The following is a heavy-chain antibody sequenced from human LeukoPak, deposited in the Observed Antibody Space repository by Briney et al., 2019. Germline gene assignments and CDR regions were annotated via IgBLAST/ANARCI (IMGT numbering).Heavy chain of an antibody. D-gene: IGHD3-10*01. Sequence: GGSLRLSCAASGFTFSDYYMSWIRQAPGKGLEWVSYISSSGSTIYYADSVKGRFTISRDNAKNSLHLQMSSLRAEDTAVYYCARSNYGSGSYYASDAFDIWGQGTMVTVSS. CDR1: GFTFSDYY. CDR2: ISSSGSTI. J-gene: IGHJ3*02. V-gene: IGHV3-11*01. CDR3: ARSNYGSGSYYASDAFDI.